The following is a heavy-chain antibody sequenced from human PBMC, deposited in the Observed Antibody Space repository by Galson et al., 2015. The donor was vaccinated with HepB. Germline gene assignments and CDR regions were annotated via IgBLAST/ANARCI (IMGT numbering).Heavy chain of an antibody. CDR2: INHSGST. Sequence: SETLSLTCAVYGGSFSGYYWSWIRQPPGKGLEWIGEINHSGSTNYNPSLKSRVTISVDTSKNQFSLKLSSVTAADTAVYYCARDGSGSSPGGYFDLWGRGTLVTVSS. CDR3: ARDGSGSSPGGYFDL. J-gene: IGHJ2*01. CDR1: GGSFSGYY. D-gene: IGHD6-6*01. V-gene: IGHV4-34*01.